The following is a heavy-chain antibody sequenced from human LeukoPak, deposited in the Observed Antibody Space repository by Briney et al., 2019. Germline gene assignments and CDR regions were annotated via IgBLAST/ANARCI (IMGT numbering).Heavy chain of an antibody. CDR2: IYHSGST. CDR3: ATRGEGGPDAFDI. D-gene: IGHD3-16*01. CDR1: GYSISSGYY. V-gene: IGHV4-38-2*02. J-gene: IGHJ3*02. Sequence: SETLSLTCTVSGYSISSGYYWGWIRQPPGKGLEWIGSIYHSGSTYYNPSLKSRVTISVDTSKNQFSLKLSSVTAADTAVYYCATRGEGGPDAFDIWGQGTMVTVSS.